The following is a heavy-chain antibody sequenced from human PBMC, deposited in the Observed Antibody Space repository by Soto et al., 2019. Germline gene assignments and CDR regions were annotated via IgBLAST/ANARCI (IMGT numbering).Heavy chain of an antibody. V-gene: IGHV3-33*01. Sequence: QVQLVESGGGVVQPGRSLRLSCAASGFTFSNYGMHWVRQAPGKGLEWVAVILNDGSNRYHADSVKDRFTISRDNSKNMLYLQVNSRRAEDTAVYYCARDDEYSGNGMDVWGQGTTVTVS. J-gene: IGHJ6*02. D-gene: IGHD3-10*01. CDR1: GFTFSNYG. CDR2: ILNDGSNR. CDR3: ARDDEYSGNGMDV.